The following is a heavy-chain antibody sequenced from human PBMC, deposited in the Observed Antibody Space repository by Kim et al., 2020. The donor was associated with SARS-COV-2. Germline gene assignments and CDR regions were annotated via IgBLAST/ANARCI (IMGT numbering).Heavy chain of an antibody. Sequence: SETLSLTCTVSGGSISSGGYYWSWIRQHPGKGLEWIGYIYYSGSTYYNPSLKSRVTISVDTSKNQFSLKLSSVTAADTAVYYCARGSSSWYEADYWGQGTLVTVSS. CDR1: GGSISSGGYY. CDR3: ARGSSSWYEADY. V-gene: IGHV4-31*03. D-gene: IGHD6-13*01. CDR2: IYYSGST. J-gene: IGHJ4*02.